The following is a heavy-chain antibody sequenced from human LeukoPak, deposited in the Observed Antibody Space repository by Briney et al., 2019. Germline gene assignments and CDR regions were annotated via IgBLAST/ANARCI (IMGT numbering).Heavy chain of an antibody. CDR2: ISYDGSNK. CDR1: GFTFSTYG. J-gene: IGHJ5*02. Sequence: GGSLRLSCAASGFTFSTYGMHWVRQAPGKGLEWVAVISYDGSNKYYADSVKGRFTISRDNSMNTLYLQMNSLRAEDTAVYYCAKFVGVSVWYGISGPWGQGTLVTVSS. V-gene: IGHV3-30*18. D-gene: IGHD3-10*01. CDR3: AKFVGVSVWYGISGP.